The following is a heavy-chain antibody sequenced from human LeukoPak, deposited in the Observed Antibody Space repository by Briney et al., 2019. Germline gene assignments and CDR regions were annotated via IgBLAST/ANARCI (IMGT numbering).Heavy chain of an antibody. CDR1: GFTFSSYG. J-gene: IGHJ3*02. CDR3: AKGVGASDI. CDR2: ISYDGSNK. D-gene: IGHD3-3*01. Sequence: GGSLRLSCAASGFTFSSYGMHWVRQAPGKGLEWVAVISYDGSNKYYADSVKGRSTISRDNSKNTLYLQMNSLRAEDTAVYYCAKGVGASDIWGQGTMVTVSS. V-gene: IGHV3-30*18.